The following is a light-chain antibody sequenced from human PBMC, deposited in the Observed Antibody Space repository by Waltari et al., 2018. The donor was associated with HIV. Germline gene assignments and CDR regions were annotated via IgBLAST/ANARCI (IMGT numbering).Light chain of an antibody. CDR3: SSYSSSSTWV. Sequence: QSALTQPPSVSGSPGQSVTISCTGTSRDVGSYNRVSWYQQPPGTAPKLMIYAVTSRPSGVPDRGSGAKSGNTAALTISGLQAEDEAQDYCSSYSSSSTWVFGGGTKLTGL. CDR1: SRDVGSYNR. CDR2: AVT. V-gene: IGLV2-18*02. J-gene: IGLJ3*02.